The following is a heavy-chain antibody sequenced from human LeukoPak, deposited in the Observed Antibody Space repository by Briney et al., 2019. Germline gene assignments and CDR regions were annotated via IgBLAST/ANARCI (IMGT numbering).Heavy chain of an antibody. CDR2: IYHSGST. J-gene: IGHJ4*02. V-gene: IGHV4-4*02. CDR3: ASRINDFGY. CDR1: GGSISSINW. Sequence: NPSDTLSLTCAFSGGSISSINWWSWVRQPPGQGLEWIGEIYHSGSTNYNPSLKSRVTISVDKSKNQFSLKLSSVTAADTAIYFCASRINDFGYWGQGTLVTVSS. D-gene: IGHD2/OR15-2a*01.